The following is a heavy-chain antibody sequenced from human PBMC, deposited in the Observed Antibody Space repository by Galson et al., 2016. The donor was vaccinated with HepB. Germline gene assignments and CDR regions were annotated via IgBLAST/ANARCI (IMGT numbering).Heavy chain of an antibody. CDR2: INPDGSQT. J-gene: IGHJ3*02. CDR3: ARARIAALGTGAFDM. V-gene: IGHV3-7*04. Sequence: SLRLSCAASGFTFRTSWMSWVRQPPGKGPEWVANINPDGSQTYYVDSVKGRFNISKDNAKNSLYLRMNSLRADDTAVYHCARARIAALGTGAFDMWGQGTMVTVSS. CDR1: GFTFRTSW. D-gene: IGHD6-13*01.